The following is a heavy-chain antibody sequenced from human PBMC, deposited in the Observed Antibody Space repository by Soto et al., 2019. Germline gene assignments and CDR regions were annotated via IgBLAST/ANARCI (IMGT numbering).Heavy chain of an antibody. J-gene: IGHJ5*02. CDR1: GGSISSYY. V-gene: IGHV4-59*01. CDR3: ARGLGYCSSTSCSIDNWFDP. D-gene: IGHD2-2*01. Sequence: SETLSLTCTVSGGSISSYYWSWIRQPPGKGLEWIGYIYYSGSTNYNPSLKSRVTISVDTSKNQFSLKLSSVTAADTAVYYCARGLGYCSSTSCSIDNWFDPWGQGTLVTVSS. CDR2: IYYSGST.